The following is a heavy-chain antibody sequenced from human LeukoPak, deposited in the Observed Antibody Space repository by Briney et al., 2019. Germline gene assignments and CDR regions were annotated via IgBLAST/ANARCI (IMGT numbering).Heavy chain of an antibody. CDR2: ISGSGGGT. CDR1: GFTFSSYA. V-gene: IGHV3-23*01. J-gene: IGHJ4*02. CDR3: ARDYGGNSNKVLDY. D-gene: IGHD4-23*01. Sequence: GGSLRLSCAASGFTFSSYAMSWVRQAPGKGLEWVSAISGSGGGTYYADSVKGRFTISRDNSKNTLYLQMNSLRAEDTAVYYCARDYGGNSNKVLDYWGQGTLVTVSS.